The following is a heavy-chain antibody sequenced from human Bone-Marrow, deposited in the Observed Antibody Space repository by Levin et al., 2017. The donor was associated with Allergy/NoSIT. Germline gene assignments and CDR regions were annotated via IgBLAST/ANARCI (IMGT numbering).Heavy chain of an antibody. V-gene: IGHV4-34*01. CDR3: ARGPYSYGSWYFDY. D-gene: IGHD5-18*01. Sequence: ESLKISCAVYGWSFSGYYWSWIRQPPGKGLEWIGEINHSGSTNYNPSLKSRVTISVDTSKNQFSLKLSSVTAADTAVYYCARGPYSYGSWYFDYWGQGTLVTVSS. CDR1: GWSFSGYY. J-gene: IGHJ4*02. CDR2: INHSGST.